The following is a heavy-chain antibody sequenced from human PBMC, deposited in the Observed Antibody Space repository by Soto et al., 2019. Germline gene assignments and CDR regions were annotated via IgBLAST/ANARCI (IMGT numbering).Heavy chain of an antibody. V-gene: IGHV4-34*01. J-gene: IGHJ4*02. Sequence: SETLSLTCAVYGGSFSGYYWTWIRQPPGTGLEWIGEINHSGSTNYNPSLKSRVTISVDTSKNQFSLKLTSVTAADTAVYYCAGGPGVARNYWGQGTLVTVSS. CDR1: GGSFSGYY. CDR3: AGGPGVARNY. CDR2: INHSGST. D-gene: IGHD5-12*01.